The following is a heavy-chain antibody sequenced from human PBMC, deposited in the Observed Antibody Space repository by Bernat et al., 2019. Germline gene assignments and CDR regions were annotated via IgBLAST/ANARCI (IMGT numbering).Heavy chain of an antibody. CDR2: ISAYNGNT. D-gene: IGHD3-3*01. Sequence: QVQLVQSVAEVKKPGASVKVSCKASGYTFTSYGISWVRQAPGQGLEWMGWISAYNGNTNYAQKLQGRVTMTTDTSTSTAYMELRSLRSDDTAVYYCARDKGYDFWSGISDVNFDYWGQGTLVTVSS. CDR3: ARDKGYDFWSGISDVNFDY. V-gene: IGHV1-18*04. J-gene: IGHJ4*02. CDR1: GYTFTSYG.